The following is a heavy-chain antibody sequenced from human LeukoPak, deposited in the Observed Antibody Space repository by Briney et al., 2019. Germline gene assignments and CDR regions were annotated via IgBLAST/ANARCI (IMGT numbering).Heavy chain of an antibody. Sequence: GASVKVSCKASGYTFTNYYMHWVRQAPGQGLEWMGIINPSGGGTTYAQNFQGRITMTRDTSTSTVYMELSSLRYEDTAVYYCARVWELHTFDLWGQGTMVTVSS. CDR1: GYTFTNYY. CDR3: ARVWELHTFDL. CDR2: INPSGGGT. J-gene: IGHJ3*01. V-gene: IGHV1-46*01. D-gene: IGHD1-26*01.